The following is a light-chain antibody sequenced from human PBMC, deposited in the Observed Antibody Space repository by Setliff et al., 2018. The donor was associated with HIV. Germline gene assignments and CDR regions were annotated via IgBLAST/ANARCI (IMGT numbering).Light chain of an antibody. J-gene: IGLJ1*01. CDR2: AVT. Sequence: QSALTQPASVSGSLGQSITISCTGTSNDVGGYNYVSWYKQHPGEAPQLMIYAVTKRPSGVSNRFSGSKSGKAACLTISGLQAEDEADYYCCSYVRGSAYVFGTGTKVTVL. CDR3: CSYVRGSAYV. V-gene: IGLV2-14*03. CDR1: SNDVGGYNY.